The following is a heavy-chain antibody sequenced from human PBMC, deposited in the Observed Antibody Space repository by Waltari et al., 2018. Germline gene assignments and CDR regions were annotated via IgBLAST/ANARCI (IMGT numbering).Heavy chain of an antibody. J-gene: IGHJ5*02. CDR3: AKGDYYGSGSYPHNWFDP. CDR1: GYSISSGYY. V-gene: IGHV4-38-2*02. Sequence: QVQLQESGPGLVKPSETLSLTCTVSGYSISSGYYWGWIRQPPGKGLEWIGSIYHSGSTYYNPSLKSGVTISVDTSKNQFSLKLSAVTAADTAVYYCAKGDYYGSGSYPHNWFDPWGQGTLVTVSS. D-gene: IGHD3-10*01. CDR2: IYHSGST.